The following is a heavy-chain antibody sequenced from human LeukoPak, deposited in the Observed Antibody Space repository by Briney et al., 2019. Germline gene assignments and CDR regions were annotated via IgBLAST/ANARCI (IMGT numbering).Heavy chain of an antibody. V-gene: IGHV1-69*13. Sequence: SVKVSCKASGGTFSSYAISWVRQAPGQGLEWMGGIIPIFGTANYAQKFQGRVTITADESTSTAYMELSSLRSEDTAVYYCARGPARHPHTFDYWGQGTLVTVSS. CDR3: ARGPARHPHTFDY. CDR2: IIPIFGTA. CDR1: GGTFSSYA. J-gene: IGHJ4*02.